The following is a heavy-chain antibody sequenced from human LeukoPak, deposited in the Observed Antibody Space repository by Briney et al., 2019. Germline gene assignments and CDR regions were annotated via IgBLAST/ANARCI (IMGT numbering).Heavy chain of an antibody. CDR3: ARYQVGADYYFDY. V-gene: IGHV4-59*01. D-gene: IGHD2-2*01. Sequence: PSETLSLTCTVSGGSISNYFWSWIRQPPGKGLEWIGYIYYRGSTNYNPSLKSRVTISVDTSKNQFSLKLSSVTAADTVVYYCARYQVGADYYFDYWGQGTLVTVSS. CDR2: IYYRGST. CDR1: GGSISNYF. J-gene: IGHJ4*02.